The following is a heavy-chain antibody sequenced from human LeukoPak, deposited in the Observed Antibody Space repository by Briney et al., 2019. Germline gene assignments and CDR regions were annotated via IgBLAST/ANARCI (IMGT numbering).Heavy chain of an antibody. J-gene: IGHJ4*02. CDR3: ARDPYDSSGYYTSPGDY. V-gene: IGHV3-48*03. CDR1: GFTFSSYE. CDR2: ISSSGSTI. D-gene: IGHD3-22*01. Sequence: SLRLSCAASGFTFSSYEMNWVRQAPGKGLEWVSYISSSGSTIYYADSVKGRFTISRDNAKNSLYLQMNSLRAEDTAVYYCARDPYDSSGYYTSPGDYWGQGTLVTVSS.